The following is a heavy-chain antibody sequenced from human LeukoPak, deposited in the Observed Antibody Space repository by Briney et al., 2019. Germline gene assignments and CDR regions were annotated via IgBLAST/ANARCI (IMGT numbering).Heavy chain of an antibody. CDR1: GFTFGDYA. CDR3: VKGAYWRNLVYYYYLDF. V-gene: IGHV3-9*01. J-gene: IGHJ4*02. CDR2: ISYNSASI. Sequence: GGSLRLSCAASGFTFGDYAMHWVRHVPGKGLEWVSGISYNSASIDYADSVKGRFNISRDNARNSLDLHMNGLRPEDTALYYCVKGAYWRNLVYYYYLDFWGQGSLVTVSS. D-gene: IGHD2-21*01.